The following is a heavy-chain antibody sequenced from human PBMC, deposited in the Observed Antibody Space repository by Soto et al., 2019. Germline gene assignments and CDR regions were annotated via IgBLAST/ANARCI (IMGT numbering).Heavy chain of an antibody. Sequence: GGSLRLSCTASGFTVSSNYMSWVRQAPGKGLEWVSVIYSGGSTYYADSVKGRFTISRDNSKNTLYLQMNSLRAEDTAVYYCARDVGRGAFDYWGQGTLVTVSS. CDR2: IYSGGST. V-gene: IGHV3-53*01. J-gene: IGHJ4*02. CDR3: ARDVGRGAFDY. CDR1: GFTVSSNY. D-gene: IGHD2-15*01.